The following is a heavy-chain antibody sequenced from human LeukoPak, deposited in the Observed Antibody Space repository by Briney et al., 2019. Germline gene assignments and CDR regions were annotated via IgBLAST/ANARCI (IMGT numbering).Heavy chain of an antibody. Sequence: ASVKVSCKASGYTFADYYIHWVRQAPGQGLEWVGWMNPNSGDTNYARSFQGRVTMTRDTFISTAYMELSRLRFDDTAVYYCAKGLGVVTVPPPPDYWGQGTLVTVSS. CDR1: GYTFADYY. D-gene: IGHD2-21*02. CDR3: AKGLGVVTVPPPPDY. CDR2: MNPNSGDT. V-gene: IGHV1-2*02. J-gene: IGHJ4*02.